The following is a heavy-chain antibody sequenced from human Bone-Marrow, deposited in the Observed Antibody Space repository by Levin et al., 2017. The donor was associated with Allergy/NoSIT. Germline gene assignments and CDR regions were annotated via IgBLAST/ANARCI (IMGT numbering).Heavy chain of an antibody. CDR1: GFTFSNFG. J-gene: IGHJ6*03. D-gene: IGHD1-7*01. CDR3: AREPNSPGSYLYYFYFMGV. V-gene: IGHV3-30*03. Sequence: PGGSLRLSCAASGFTFSNFGMHWVRQAPGKGLEWVAFISNGGSDKYYADSVKGRFAISRDNSNTVSLQMTNLRAEDTAVYYCAREPNSPGSYLYYFYFMGVWGKGTTVAVSS. CDR2: ISNGGSDK.